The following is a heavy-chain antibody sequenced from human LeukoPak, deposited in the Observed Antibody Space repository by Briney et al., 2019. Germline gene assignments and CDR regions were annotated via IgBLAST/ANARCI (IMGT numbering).Heavy chain of an antibody. D-gene: IGHD4-17*01. J-gene: IGHJ2*01. CDR2: INPSGGST. Sequence: WASVNVSCKASGYTFTSYYMHWVRQAPGQGLEWMGIINPSGGSTSYAQKFQGRIAMTRDTSTSTVYMVLSSLRSEDTAVYYCARGSYYGDYVHWYFDLWGRGTLVTVSS. CDR1: GYTFTSYY. V-gene: IGHV1-46*01. CDR3: ARGSYYGDYVHWYFDL.